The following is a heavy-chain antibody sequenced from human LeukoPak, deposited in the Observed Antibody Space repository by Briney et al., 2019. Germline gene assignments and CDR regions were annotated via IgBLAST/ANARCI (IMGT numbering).Heavy chain of an antibody. Sequence: QPGGSLRLSCAASGFTFSSYAMSWVRQAPGKGLEWVAVISYDGSNKYYADSVKGRFTISRDNSKNTLYLQMNSLRAEDTAVYYCAKDLTMVRGVITPRAPLLFDYGGQGTLVTVSS. CDR3: AKDLTMVRGVITPRAPLLFDY. D-gene: IGHD3-10*01. CDR1: GFTFSSYA. V-gene: IGHV3-30*18. CDR2: ISYDGSNK. J-gene: IGHJ4*02.